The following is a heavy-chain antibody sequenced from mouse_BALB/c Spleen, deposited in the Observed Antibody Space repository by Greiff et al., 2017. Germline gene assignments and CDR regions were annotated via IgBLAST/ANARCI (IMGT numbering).Heavy chain of an antibody. CDR1: GYSITSDYA. J-gene: IGHJ4*01. Sequence: VQLKESGPGLVKPSQSLSLTCTVTGYSITSDYAWNWIRQFPGNQLEWMGYISYSGSTSYNPSLKSRISITRDTSKNQFFLQLNSVTTEDTATYYCARWRDYWGQGTSVTVSS. CDR2: ISYSGST. CDR3: ARWRDY. V-gene: IGHV3-2*02.